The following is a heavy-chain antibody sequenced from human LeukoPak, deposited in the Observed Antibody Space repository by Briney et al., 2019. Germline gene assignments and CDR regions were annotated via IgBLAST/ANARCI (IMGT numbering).Heavy chain of an antibody. CDR2: TYYSGST. D-gene: IGHD3-9*01. Sequence: SETLSLTCTVSGGSISSYYWSWIRQPPGKGLEWIGYTYYSGSTNYNPSLKSRVTISVDTSKNQFSLKLSSVTAADTAVYYCARAAYYDILTGLDYWGQGTLVTVSS. V-gene: IGHV4-59*01. J-gene: IGHJ4*02. CDR3: ARAAYYDILTGLDY. CDR1: GGSISSYY.